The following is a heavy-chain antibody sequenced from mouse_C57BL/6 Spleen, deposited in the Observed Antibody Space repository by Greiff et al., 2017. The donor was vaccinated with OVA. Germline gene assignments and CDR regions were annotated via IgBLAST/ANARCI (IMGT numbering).Heavy chain of an antibody. CDR2: INHSTGGT. CDR3: SRASSFFAY. V-gene: IGHV1-42*01. J-gene: IGHJ3*01. CDR1: GYSFTGYY. Sequence: VQLQQSGPELVQPGASVKISCKASGYSFTGYYMNWVKQSPEKSLEWIGEINHSTGGTTYNQKFKAKATLTVDKSSSTAYMQLKSLTPEDSAVYYCSRASSFFAYWGQGTLVTVSA. D-gene: IGHD1-1*01.